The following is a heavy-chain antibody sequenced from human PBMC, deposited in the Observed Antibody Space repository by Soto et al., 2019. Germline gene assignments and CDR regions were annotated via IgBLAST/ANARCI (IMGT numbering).Heavy chain of an antibody. CDR2: ISGGGDDT. CDR3: AKKDRVAAAGSVVY. CDR1: GFPFSNYA. Sequence: PGVSLRLSCAASGFPFSNYAMTWVRQAPGKGLEWVSAISGGGDDTFYADSAKGRFTISRDNSKNSLYLQMNSLRAEDTAVYYCAKKDRVAAAGSVVYWGQGTLVNVSS. D-gene: IGHD6-13*01. J-gene: IGHJ4*02. V-gene: IGHV3-23*01.